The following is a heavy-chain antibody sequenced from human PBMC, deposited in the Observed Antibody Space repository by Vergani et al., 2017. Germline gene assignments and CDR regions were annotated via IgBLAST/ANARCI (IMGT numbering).Heavy chain of an antibody. Sequence: QVQLQQWGAGLLKPSETLSLTCAVYGWSFSGYYWSWIRQPPGKGLEWIGYIYYSGSTNYNPSLKSRVTISVDTSKNQFSLKLSSVTAADTAVYYCARSRPYCTSGSCPAIWGQGTLVTVSS. CDR2: IYYSGST. D-gene: IGHD2-15*01. CDR3: ARSRPYCTSGSCPAI. CDR1: GWSFSGYY. J-gene: IGHJ4*02. V-gene: IGHV4-34*11.